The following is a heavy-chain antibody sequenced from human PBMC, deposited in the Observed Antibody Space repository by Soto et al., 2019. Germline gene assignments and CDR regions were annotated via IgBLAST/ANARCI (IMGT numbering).Heavy chain of an antibody. V-gene: IGHV3-23*01. CDR2: ISGSGGST. J-gene: IGHJ5*01. CDR3: AEGRGRGYDWFDS. Sequence: EVQLLESGGGLVQPGGSLRLSCAASGFTFSSYAMSWVRQAPGKGLEWVAAISGSGGSTFYADSVKGRFTISRDTSKKTLFLQRNSLRAEDTAVYCCAEGRGRGYDWFDSWGQGTLVTVSS. CDR1: GFTFSSYA. D-gene: IGHD5-12*01.